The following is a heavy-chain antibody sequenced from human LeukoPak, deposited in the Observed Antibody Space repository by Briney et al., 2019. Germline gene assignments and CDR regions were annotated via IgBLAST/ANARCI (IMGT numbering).Heavy chain of an antibody. V-gene: IGHV3-30*18. J-gene: IGHJ4*02. D-gene: IGHD3-22*01. Sequence: GGSLRLSCVASGFTFSSYGTHWVRQAPGKGLEWVVVISYDGSNKYYADSVKGRFTISRDNSKNTLYLQMNSLRAEDTAVYYCAKDYSGYYSYFNYWGQGTLVTVSS. CDR2: ISYDGSNK. CDR1: GFTFSSYG. CDR3: AKDYSGYYSYFNY.